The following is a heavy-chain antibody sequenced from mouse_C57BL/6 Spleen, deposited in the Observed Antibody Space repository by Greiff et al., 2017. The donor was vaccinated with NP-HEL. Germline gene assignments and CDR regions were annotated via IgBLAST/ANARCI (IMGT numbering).Heavy chain of an antibody. CDR2: IYPGNSDT. Sequence: VQLKESGTVLARPGASVKMSCKTSGYTFTSYWMHWVKQRPGQGLEWIGAIYPGNSDTSYNQKFKGKAKLTAVTSASTAYMELSSLTNEDSAVYYCSPSRNSLYYAMDYWGQGTSVTVSS. V-gene: IGHV1-5*01. CDR1: GYTFTSYW. J-gene: IGHJ4*01. D-gene: IGHD6-2*01. CDR3: SPSRNSLYYAMDY.